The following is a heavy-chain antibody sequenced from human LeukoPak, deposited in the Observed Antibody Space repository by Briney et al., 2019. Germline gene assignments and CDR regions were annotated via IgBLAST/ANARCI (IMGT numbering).Heavy chain of an antibody. V-gene: IGHV2-5*02. CDR3: AHRSRGYGYGIDY. CDR2: ISWDDTK. CDR1: GFSFSTSAAG. Sequence: SGPTLVKPTHTLTLTCTFSGFSFSTSAAGVGWIRQPPGKALEWLALISWDDTKHYSPSLKSRLTITKDTSKNQVVLIMTNMDPADTATYYCAHRSRGYGYGIDYWGQGALVTVSS. D-gene: IGHD5-18*01. J-gene: IGHJ4*02.